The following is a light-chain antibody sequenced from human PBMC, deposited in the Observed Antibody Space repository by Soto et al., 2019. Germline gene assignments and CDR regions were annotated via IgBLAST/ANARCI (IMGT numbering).Light chain of an antibody. Sequence: EIVLTQSPCTLSLSPGERATLSCRASRSVNNNYLAWYQQKPGQAPRLLIFGASSRATGIPDRFIGSGSGTEFILTISRLEPDDFAIYHCHQHGGSPETFGQGTKV. J-gene: IGKJ1*01. CDR3: HQHGGSPET. CDR2: GAS. V-gene: IGKV3-20*01. CDR1: RSVNNNY.